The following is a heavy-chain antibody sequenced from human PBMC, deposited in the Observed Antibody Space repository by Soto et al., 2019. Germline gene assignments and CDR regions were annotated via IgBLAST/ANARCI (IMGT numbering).Heavy chain of an antibody. D-gene: IGHD6-13*01. V-gene: IGHV4-34*01. J-gene: IGHJ4*02. CDR3: ARSVAAHFDY. CDR2: INHSGST. CDR1: GGSFSGYY. Sequence: QVQLQQWGAGLLKPSETLSLTCAVYGGSFSGYYWSWIRQPPGKGLEWIGEINHSGSTNYNPSLKRRVTISVDTYKNQFSLKLSSVTAADTAVYYCARSVAAHFDYWGQGTLVTVSS.